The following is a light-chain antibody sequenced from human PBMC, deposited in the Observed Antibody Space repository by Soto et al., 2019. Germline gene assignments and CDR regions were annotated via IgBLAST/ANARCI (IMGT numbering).Light chain of an antibody. CDR3: QQYNSWPET. Sequence: EIVLTQSPATLSLSPGERATLSFRASQSVSSYLAWYQQKPGQAPRLLIYDASNRATGIPARFSGSGSGTDFTLTISSLEPEDFAVYYCQQYNSWPETFGQGTKVDIK. J-gene: IGKJ1*01. CDR2: DAS. V-gene: IGKV3-11*01. CDR1: QSVSSY.